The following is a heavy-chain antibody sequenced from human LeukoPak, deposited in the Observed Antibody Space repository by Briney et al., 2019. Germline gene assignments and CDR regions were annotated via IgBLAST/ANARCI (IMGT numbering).Heavy chain of an antibody. CDR1: GFTFSSYA. CDR2: ISYDGSNK. Sequence: PGGSLRLSCAASGFTFSSYAMHWVRQAPGKGLEWVAVISYDGSNKYYADSVKGRFTISRDNSKNTLYLQMNSLRAEDTAVYYCGKDLSWYSSSSDGMDVWGQGTTVTVSS. J-gene: IGHJ6*02. CDR3: GKDLSWYSSSSDGMDV. V-gene: IGHV3-30*04. D-gene: IGHD6-6*01.